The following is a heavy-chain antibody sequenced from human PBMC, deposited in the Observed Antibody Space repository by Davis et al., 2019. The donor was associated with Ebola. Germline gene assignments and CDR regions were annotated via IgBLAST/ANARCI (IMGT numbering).Heavy chain of an antibody. Sequence: ASVKVSCKASGYTFTSYGISWVRQAPGQGLEWMGWISAYNGYTKYAQKLQDRVTMTTDTSTSTAYMELRSLRSDDTAVYSCARETGDGGGMDVWGKGTTVTVSS. V-gene: IGHV1-18*04. CDR1: GYTFTSYG. CDR2: ISAYNGYT. J-gene: IGHJ6*04. CDR3: ARETGDGGGMDV. D-gene: IGHD7-27*01.